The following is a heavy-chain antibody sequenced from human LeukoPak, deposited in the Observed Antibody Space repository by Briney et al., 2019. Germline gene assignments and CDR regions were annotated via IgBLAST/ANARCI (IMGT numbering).Heavy chain of an antibody. CDR2: ISSSSSTI. CDR3: ARDAVVAATYRTSFDY. J-gene: IGHJ4*02. CDR1: GFTFSSYR. V-gene: IGHV3-48*02. Sequence: GGSLRLSCAASGFTFSSYRMSWVRQAPGKGLEWVSYISSSSSTIYYADSVKGRFTISRDNAKNSLYLQMNSLRDEDTAVYYCARDAVVAATYRTSFDYWGQGTLVTVSS. D-gene: IGHD2-15*01.